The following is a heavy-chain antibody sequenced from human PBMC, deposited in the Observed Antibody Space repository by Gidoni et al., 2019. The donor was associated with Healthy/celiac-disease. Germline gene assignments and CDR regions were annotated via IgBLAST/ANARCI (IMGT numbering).Heavy chain of an antibody. CDR1: GGSISSGGYY. J-gene: IGHJ5*02. D-gene: IGHD6-13*01. CDR3: ARGGIAAAGTSGANWFDP. Sequence: QVQLQESGPGLVKPSQTLSLTCTVSGGSISSGGYYWSWIRQPPGKGLEWIGYIYYIGSTYYNPSLKSRVTISVDTSKNQFSLKLSSVTAADTAVYYCARGGIAAAGTSGANWFDPWGQGTLVTVSS. CDR2: IYYIGST. V-gene: IGHV4-31*03.